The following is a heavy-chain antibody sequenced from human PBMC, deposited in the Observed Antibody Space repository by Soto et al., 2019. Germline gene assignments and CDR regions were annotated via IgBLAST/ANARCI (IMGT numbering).Heavy chain of an antibody. Sequence: QVQLVQSGAEVKKPGSSVKVSCEASGGTFSSYSFSWVRQAPGQGLEWMGRVIPILGMANYAQKFHGRVTSTADKSTSTVYMELSSLRSEDTAVYYCARGGAVVVPGAVDRHNWFDPWGQGTLVTVSS. D-gene: IGHD2-2*01. CDR1: GGTFSSYS. CDR2: VIPILGMA. CDR3: ARGGAVVVPGAVDRHNWFDP. V-gene: IGHV1-69*02. J-gene: IGHJ5*02.